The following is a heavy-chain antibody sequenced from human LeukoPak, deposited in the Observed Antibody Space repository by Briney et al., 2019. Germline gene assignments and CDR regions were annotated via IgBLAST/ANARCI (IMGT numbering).Heavy chain of an antibody. V-gene: IGHV3-30*04. Sequence: GGSLRLSCAASGFTFRSYAMHWVRQAPGKGLEWVAVISYDGSDKFYADSVKGRFTISRDNSKNTLYLQMNSLRPEDTAVYYCAREEAVAGTWDFDYWGQGTLVTVSS. CDR3: AREEAVAGTWDFDY. J-gene: IGHJ4*02. D-gene: IGHD6-19*01. CDR2: ISYDGSDK. CDR1: GFTFRSYA.